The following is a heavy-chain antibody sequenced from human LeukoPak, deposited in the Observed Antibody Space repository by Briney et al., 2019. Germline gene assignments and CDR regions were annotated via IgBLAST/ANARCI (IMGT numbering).Heavy chain of an antibody. Sequence: PSETLSPTCTVSGGSISSSSYYWGWIRQPPGKGLEWIGSIYYSGSTYYNPSLKSRVTISVDTSKNQFSLKLSSVTAADTAVYYCARQNAGYSRRFDPWGQGTLVTVSS. D-gene: IGHD6-13*01. CDR1: GGSISSSSYY. CDR3: ARQNAGYSRRFDP. CDR2: IYYSGST. J-gene: IGHJ5*02. V-gene: IGHV4-39*07.